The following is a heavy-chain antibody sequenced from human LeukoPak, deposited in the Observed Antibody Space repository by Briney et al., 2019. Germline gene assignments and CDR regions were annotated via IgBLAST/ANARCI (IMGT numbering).Heavy chain of an antibody. CDR2: IYYSGST. V-gene: IGHV4-59*08. D-gene: IGHD4-17*01. J-gene: IGHJ4*02. Sequence: PSETLSPTCTVSGGSISSYYWSWIRQPPGKGLEWIGYIYYSGSTNYNPSLKSRVTISVDTSKNQFSLKLSSVTAADTAVYYCAGTTVTTGNFDYWGQGTLVTVSS. CDR3: AGTTVTTGNFDY. CDR1: GGSISSYY.